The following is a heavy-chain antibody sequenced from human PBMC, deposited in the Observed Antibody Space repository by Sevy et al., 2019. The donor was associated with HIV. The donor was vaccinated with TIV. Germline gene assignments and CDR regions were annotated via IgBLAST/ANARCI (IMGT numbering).Heavy chain of an antibody. J-gene: IGHJ3*02. CDR1: GFTFSSYA. V-gene: IGHV3-30-3*01. CDR2: ISYDGGNK. D-gene: IGHD3-22*01. CDR3: ATDSPTYYYDSSGSRGAFDI. Sequence: GGSLRLSCAASGFTFSSYAMHWVRQAPGKGLEWVAVISYDGGNKYYADSVKGRFTISRDNSKNTLYLQMNSLRAEDTAVYYCATDSPTYYYDSSGSRGAFDIWGQGTMVTVSS.